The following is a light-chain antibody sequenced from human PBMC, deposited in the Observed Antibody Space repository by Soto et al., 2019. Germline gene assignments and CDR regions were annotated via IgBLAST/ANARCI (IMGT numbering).Light chain of an antibody. J-gene: IGKJ4*01. CDR1: QTVTK. Sequence: EIVLTQSPGTLSFSPGERATLSCRASQTVTKLAWYQQQPGQAPRLLIYAASNRATGIPDRFSGSGSGTDFTLTISRLEPEDSAGYYCQQYGRTFGGGTKVDIK. CDR3: QQYGRT. CDR2: AAS. V-gene: IGKV3-20*01.